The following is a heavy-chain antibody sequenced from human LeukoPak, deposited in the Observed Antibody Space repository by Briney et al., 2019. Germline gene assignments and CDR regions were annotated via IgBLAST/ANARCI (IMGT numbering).Heavy chain of an antibody. CDR2: ISGSGGST. CDR1: GFSFRSYA. J-gene: IGHJ4*02. CDR3: AKETTVAGFYPYFDY. Sequence: GGSLRLSCAASGFSFRSYAMSWVRQAPGKGLEWVSAISGSGGSTYYADSVKGRFIISRDNSKNTLFLQMNSLRAEDTAVYYCAKETTVAGFYPYFDYWGQGTLVTVSS. V-gene: IGHV3-23*01. D-gene: IGHD6-19*01.